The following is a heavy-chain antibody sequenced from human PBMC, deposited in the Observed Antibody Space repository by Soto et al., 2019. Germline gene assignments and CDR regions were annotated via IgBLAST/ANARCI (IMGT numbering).Heavy chain of an antibody. V-gene: IGHV1-69*02. CDR2: IIPILGIA. J-gene: IGHJ4*02. Sequence: QVQLVQSGAEVKKPGSSVKVSCKASGGTFSSYTISWLRQAPGQGLEWMGRIIPILGIANYAQKFQGRVTITADKSTSTAYMELSSLISEDTAVYYCARSSNIEVAGTVDYWGQGTLVTVSS. CDR3: ARSSNIEVAGTVDY. D-gene: IGHD6-19*01. CDR1: GGTFSSYT.